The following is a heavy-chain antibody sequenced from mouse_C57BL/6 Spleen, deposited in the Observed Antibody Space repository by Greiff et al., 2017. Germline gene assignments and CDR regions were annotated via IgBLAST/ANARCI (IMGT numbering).Heavy chain of an antibody. CDR1: GFTFSDYG. D-gene: IGHD2-1*01. Sequence: EVKVVESGGGLVKPGGSLKLSCAASGFTFSDYGMHWVRQAPEKGLEWVAYISSGSSTIYYADTVKGRFTISRDNAKNTLFLQMTSLRSEDTAMFYCARIYYGNKGYFDYWGQGTTLTVSS. J-gene: IGHJ2*01. CDR2: ISSGSSTI. CDR3: ARIYYGNKGYFDY. V-gene: IGHV5-17*01.